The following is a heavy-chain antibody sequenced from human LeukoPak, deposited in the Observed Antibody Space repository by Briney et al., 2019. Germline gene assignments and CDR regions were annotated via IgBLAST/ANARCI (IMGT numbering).Heavy chain of an antibody. CDR1: GGSISSYY. CDR2: INHSGST. D-gene: IGHD3-10*01. J-gene: IGHJ6*03. Sequence: SETLSLTCTVSGGSISSYYWSWIRQPPGKGLEWIGEINHSGSTNYNPSLKSRVTISVHTSKNQFSLKLSSVTAADTAVYYCARLTKDDSGSYRFGKKKRGYMDVWGKGTTVTISS. CDR3: ARLTKDDSGSYRFGKKKRGYMDV. V-gene: IGHV4-34*01.